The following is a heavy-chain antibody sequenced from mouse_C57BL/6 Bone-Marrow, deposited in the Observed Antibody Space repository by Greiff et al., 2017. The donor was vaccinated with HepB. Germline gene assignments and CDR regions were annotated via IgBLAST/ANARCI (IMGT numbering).Heavy chain of an antibody. Sequence: QVQLQQSGPELGKPGASVKISCKASGYAFSSSWMNWVKQRPGKGLEWIGRIYPGDGDTNYNGKFKGKATLTADKSSSTAYMQLSSLTSEDSAVYFCASLYDYDYWGQGTTLTVSS. J-gene: IGHJ2*01. CDR2: IYPGDGDT. CDR1: GYAFSSSW. CDR3: ASLYDYDY. V-gene: IGHV1-82*01. D-gene: IGHD2-4*01.